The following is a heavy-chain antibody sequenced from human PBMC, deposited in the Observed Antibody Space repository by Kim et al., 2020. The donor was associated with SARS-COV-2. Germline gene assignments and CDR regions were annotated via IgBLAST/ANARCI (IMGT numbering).Heavy chain of an antibody. Sequence: SETLSLTCTVSGGSINSYYWSWIRQPPGKGLEWIGYIYYSGSTNYNPSLKSRLTISVDTSKNQFSLKLSSVTAADTAVYYCARSHYYDSSGYRVTGGMDVWGQGTTVTVSS. CDR2: IYYSGST. V-gene: IGHV4-59*01. J-gene: IGHJ6*01. CDR1: GGSINSYY. CDR3: ARSHYYDSSGYRVTGGMDV. D-gene: IGHD3-22*01.